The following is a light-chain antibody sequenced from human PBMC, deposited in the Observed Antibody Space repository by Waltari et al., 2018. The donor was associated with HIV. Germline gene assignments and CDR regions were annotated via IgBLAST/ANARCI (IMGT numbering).Light chain of an antibody. CDR2: KAS. CDR1: QNISTW. J-gene: IGKJ2*03. Sequence: DIQMTQSPSTLSSSVGDRVSITCRASQNISTWLAWYQQKPGQAPKLLIYKASTLESEVPSRFSCSGSGTEFTLTISSLQPDDFATYYCQEYKTYSLYSFGQGTKLEIK. CDR3: QEYKTYSLYS. V-gene: IGKV1-5*03.